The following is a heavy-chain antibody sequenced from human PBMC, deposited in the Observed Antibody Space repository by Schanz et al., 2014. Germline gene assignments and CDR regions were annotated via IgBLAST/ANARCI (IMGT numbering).Heavy chain of an antibody. V-gene: IGHV3-33*06. J-gene: IGHJ6*02. D-gene: IGHD6-6*01. CDR3: AKVWKDHRIAGRPGWSDGMDV. Sequence: LVESGGGVVQPGRSLRLSCAASGFTFNNYGMHWVRQAPGKGLEWVSRLNFDETYTSYADSVKGRFTISRDDSKNMLYLQMNSLRAEDTAVYYCAKVWKDHRIAGRPGWSDGMDVWGQGTTVSVSS. CDR1: GFTFNNYG. CDR2: LNFDETYT.